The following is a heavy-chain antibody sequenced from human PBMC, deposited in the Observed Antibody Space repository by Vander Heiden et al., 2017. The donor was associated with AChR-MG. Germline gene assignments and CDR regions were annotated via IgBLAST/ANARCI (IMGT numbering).Heavy chain of an antibody. V-gene: IGHV3-23*01. J-gene: IGHJ3*02. CDR2: ISGNGDAK. D-gene: IGHD1-1*01. Sequence: EVQLLESGGGVLQPGGSLTLSCAASGFTFSNYAMNWVRQSPGKGLEWVTGISGNGDAKYYVDSVKGRFTVSRDNSKNTLSLQMRSLRAEDTAIYYCAKKRPTMTIAVTPDDFDMWGPGTRVIVSS. CDR3: AKKRPTMTIAVTPDDFDM. CDR1: GFTFSNYA.